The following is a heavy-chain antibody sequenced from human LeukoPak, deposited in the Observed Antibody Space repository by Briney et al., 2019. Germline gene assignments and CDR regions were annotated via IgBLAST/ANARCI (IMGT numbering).Heavy chain of an antibody. CDR1: GFTFRTSA. CDR3: AKTWQLSFDS. J-gene: IGHJ5*01. Sequence: PEGSLRLSCAASGFTFRTSAMSWVRQAPGKGLEWVSVMSSSGGSIYYADSVKGRFTISRDNSKNTLYLQMNSLRAEDTAIYYCAKTWQLSFDSWGQGTLVTVSS. D-gene: IGHD2-15*01. CDR2: MSSSGGSI. V-gene: IGHV3-23*01.